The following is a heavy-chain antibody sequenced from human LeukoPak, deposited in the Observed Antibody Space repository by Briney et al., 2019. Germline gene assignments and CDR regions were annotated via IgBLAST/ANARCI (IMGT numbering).Heavy chain of an antibody. Sequence: AGGSLRLSCAASGFTFSDYYMSWIRQAPGKGLEWVSYISSSGSTIYYADSVKGRFTISRDNAKNSLYLQMNSLRAEDTAVYYCARQALRDGYNSDYWGQGALVTVSS. D-gene: IGHD5-24*01. V-gene: IGHV3-11*04. J-gene: IGHJ4*02. CDR3: ARQALRDGYNSDY. CDR2: ISSSGSTI. CDR1: GFTFSDYY.